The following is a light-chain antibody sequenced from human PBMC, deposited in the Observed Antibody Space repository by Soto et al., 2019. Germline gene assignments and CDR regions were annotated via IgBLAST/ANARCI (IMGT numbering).Light chain of an antibody. CDR1: SSNLGSNS. CDR3: GAWDDSLNGWV. V-gene: IGLV1-44*01. Sequence: QFVLTQPPSASGTPGQRVTISCSGSSSNLGSNSVNWYQQVPGTAPKLLISSDNQRPSGVPDRFSGSQSGTSASLAISGLQSEDEADYHCGAWDDSLNGWVFGGGTKLTVL. J-gene: IGLJ3*02. CDR2: SDN.